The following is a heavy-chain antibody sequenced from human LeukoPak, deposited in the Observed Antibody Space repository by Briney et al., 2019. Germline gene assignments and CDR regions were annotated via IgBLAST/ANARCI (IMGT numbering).Heavy chain of an antibody. J-gene: IGHJ2*01. CDR3: AKDADTATIIYWYFDL. CDR2: ISDDGSNT. Sequence: PGRSLRLSCAASGFTFSTYAMHWVRQAPGKGLEWVAVISDDGSNTYYADSVKGRFTISRDNSKNTLYLQLNSLRTEDTAVYYCAKDADTATIIYWYFDLWGRGTLVTVSS. CDR1: GFTFSTYA. D-gene: IGHD5-18*01. V-gene: IGHV3-30*04.